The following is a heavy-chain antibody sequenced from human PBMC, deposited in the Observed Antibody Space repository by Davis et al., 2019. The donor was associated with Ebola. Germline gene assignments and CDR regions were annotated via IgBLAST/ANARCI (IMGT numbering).Heavy chain of an antibody. D-gene: IGHD3-3*01. CDR1: GFTFSTYS. Sequence: GESLKISCAASGFTFSTYSMSWVRQAPGKALEWVSSISSDSDYIYYADSAKGRFTISRDNAKNSLFLQMNSLRAEDTAVYYCARDLFEYYDFWSGVFDPWGQGTLVTVSS. J-gene: IGHJ5*02. V-gene: IGHV3-21*01. CDR2: ISSDSDYI. CDR3: ARDLFEYYDFWSGVFDP.